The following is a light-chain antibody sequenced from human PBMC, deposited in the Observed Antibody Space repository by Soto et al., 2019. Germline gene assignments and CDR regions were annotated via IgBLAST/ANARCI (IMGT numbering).Light chain of an antibody. V-gene: IGLV2-8*01. Sequence: QSVLTQPPSASGSPGQSVTISCTGTSSDIGTYDYVSWYQHLPDKAPKRIIYEVSKPPSGVPDRFSGSKSGNTAALSVSRLQAEDEGDYDFCSYGGGNNVDDFGTGTKVTVL. CDR2: EVS. CDR1: SSDIGTYDY. J-gene: IGLJ1*01. CDR3: CSYGGGNNVDD.